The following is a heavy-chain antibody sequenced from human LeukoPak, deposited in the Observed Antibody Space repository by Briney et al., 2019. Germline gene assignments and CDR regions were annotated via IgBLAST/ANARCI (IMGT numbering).Heavy chain of an antibody. CDR1: GFTLGDYP. J-gene: IGHJ6*02. CDR2: IRSKAQGGTT. Sequence: PGGSLRLSCKASGFTLGDYPMSWFRQAPGKGLEWVGFIRSKAQGGTTEYAASVKGRFTISRDDSKGIAYLQMNSLKTEDTAVYYCSPPLSSDFYYYGLDVWGQGTTVTVSS. D-gene: IGHD6-25*01. CDR3: SPPLSSDFYYYGLDV. V-gene: IGHV3-49*03.